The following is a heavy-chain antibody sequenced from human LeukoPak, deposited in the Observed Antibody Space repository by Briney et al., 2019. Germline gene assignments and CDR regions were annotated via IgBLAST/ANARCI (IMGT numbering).Heavy chain of an antibody. CDR2: ISSIRGNTI. Sequence: GGSLRLSCAASGFTCSSYAMNWIRQAPGKGLEGVAYISSIRGNTIYYAHSVRGRFTISRADATHSLYLQMDSLRVEDTAVYYCAREVAGHDTAWLHAFDIWGQGAMVTVSS. D-gene: IGHD3-9*01. V-gene: IGHV3-48*04. CDR1: GFTCSSYA. J-gene: IGHJ3*02. CDR3: AREVAGHDTAWLHAFDI.